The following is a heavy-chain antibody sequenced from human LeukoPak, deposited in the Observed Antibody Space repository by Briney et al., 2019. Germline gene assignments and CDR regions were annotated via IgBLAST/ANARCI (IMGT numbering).Heavy chain of an antibody. J-gene: IGHJ4*02. CDR3: AGDGGSGSYPRY. CDR1: GFTFSSYS. Sequence: GGSLRLSCAASGFTFSSYSMNWVRQAPGKGLEWLSYSTSSGRTIYYADSVKGRFTISRDNAKNSLYLQMNSLRAEDTAVYYCAGDGGSGSYPRYWGQGTLVTVSS. CDR2: STSSGRTI. D-gene: IGHD1-26*01. V-gene: IGHV3-48*04.